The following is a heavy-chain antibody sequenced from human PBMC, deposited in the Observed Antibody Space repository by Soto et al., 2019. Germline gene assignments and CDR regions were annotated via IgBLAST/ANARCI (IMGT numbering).Heavy chain of an antibody. CDR2: ISYDGSNK. Sequence: GGSLRLSCAASGFTFSSYAMHWVRQAPGKGLEWVAVISYDGSNKYYADSVKGRFTISRDNSKNTLYLQMNSLRAEDTAVYYCARASTGAFDIWGQGTMVTVSS. CDR1: GFTFSSYA. V-gene: IGHV3-30*04. J-gene: IGHJ3*02. CDR3: ARASTGAFDI.